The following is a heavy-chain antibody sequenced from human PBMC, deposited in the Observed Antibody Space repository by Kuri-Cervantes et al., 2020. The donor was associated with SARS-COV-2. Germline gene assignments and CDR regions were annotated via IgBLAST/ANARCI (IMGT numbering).Heavy chain of an antibody. CDR3: ATARFDFWSGYSWGGAFDI. D-gene: IGHD3-3*01. CDR2: ISSSGSTI. CDR1: GFTFSSYA. J-gene: IGHJ3*02. Sequence: LSLTCAASGFTFSSYAMHWVRQAPGKGLEWVSYISSSGSTIYYADSVKGRFTISRDNAKNSLYLQMNSLRAEDTAVYYCATARFDFWSGYSWGGAFDIWGQGTMVTVSS. V-gene: IGHV3-48*03.